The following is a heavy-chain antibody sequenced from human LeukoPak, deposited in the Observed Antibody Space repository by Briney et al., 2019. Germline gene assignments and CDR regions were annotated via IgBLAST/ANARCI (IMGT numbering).Heavy chain of an antibody. J-gene: IGHJ4*02. CDR2: ISSSSSYI. Sequence: GGSLRLSCAASGFTFSSYSMNWVRQAPGKGLEWVSSISSSSSYIYYADSLKGRFTISRDNSKNTLYLQMNSLRAEDTAVYYCARGPSGYHNTGGQGTLVTVSS. V-gene: IGHV3-21*01. D-gene: IGHD5-12*01. CDR1: GFTFSSYS. CDR3: ARGPSGYHNT.